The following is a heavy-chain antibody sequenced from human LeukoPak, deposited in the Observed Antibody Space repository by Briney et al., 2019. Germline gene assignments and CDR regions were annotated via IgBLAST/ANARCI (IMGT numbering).Heavy chain of an antibody. CDR1: GFTFSSYA. J-gene: IGHJ6*02. Sequence: GGSLRLSCAASGFTFSSYAMAWVRQAPGKGLEWVSGMSGSGTTTYYADSVKGRFTISRDNSKNTLYLQMNSLRAEDTAVYYCAKMSSIAAAGPQYYYYGMDVWGQGTTVTVSS. CDR2: MSGSGTTT. D-gene: IGHD6-13*01. V-gene: IGHV3-23*01. CDR3: AKMSSIAAAGPQYYYYGMDV.